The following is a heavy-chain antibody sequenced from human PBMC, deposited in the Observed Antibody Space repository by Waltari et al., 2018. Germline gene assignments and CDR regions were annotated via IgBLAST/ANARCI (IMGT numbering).Heavy chain of an antibody. CDR2: IYYSGST. D-gene: IGHD2-2*01. CDR3: ARGHVVVPAALDY. J-gene: IGHJ4*02. V-gene: IGHV4-39*07. CDR1: GGSISSSSYY. Sequence: QLQLQESGPGLVKPSETLSLTCTVSGGSISSSSYYWGWIRQPPGKGLEWIGSIYYSGSTYYNPSLKSRVTISVDTSKNQFSMKLSSVTAADTAVYYCARGHVVVPAALDYWGQGTLVTVSS.